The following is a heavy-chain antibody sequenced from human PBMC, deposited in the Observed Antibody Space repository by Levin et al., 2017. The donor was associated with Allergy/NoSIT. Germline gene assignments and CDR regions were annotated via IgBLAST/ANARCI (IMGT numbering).Heavy chain of an antibody. CDR1: GFTFSSHT. D-gene: IGHD4-11*01. CDR3: AKDELTTVTPGAFDI. Sequence: PAASVKVSCVASGFTFSSHTMNWVRQAPGKGLEWVSSVTGTSSYTYYADSVKGRFTISRDNAKNSLYLQMSSLRAEDSAVYYCAKDELTTVTPGAFDIWGQGTMVTVSS. CDR2: VTGTSSYT. V-gene: IGHV3-21*06. J-gene: IGHJ3*02.